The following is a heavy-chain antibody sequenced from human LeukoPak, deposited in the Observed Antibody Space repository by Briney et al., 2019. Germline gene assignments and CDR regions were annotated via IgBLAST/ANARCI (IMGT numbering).Heavy chain of an antibody. D-gene: IGHD2-15*01. J-gene: IGHJ4*02. CDR3: AKQLGYCSDGSCYFPY. CDR2: ISNNGGYT. CDR1: GFTFSNFA. Sequence: GGSLRLSCATSGFTFSNFAMNWVRQAPGKGLEWVSAISNNGGYTYYADSVQGRFTISRDNSKSTLCLQMNSLRAEDTAVYYCAKQLGYCSDGSCYFPYWGQGTLVTVSS. V-gene: IGHV3-23*01.